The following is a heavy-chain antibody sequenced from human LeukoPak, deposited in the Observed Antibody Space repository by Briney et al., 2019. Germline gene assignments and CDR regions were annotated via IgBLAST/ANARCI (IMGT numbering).Heavy chain of an antibody. Sequence: SETLSLTCTVSGGSISSYYWSWIRQPPGKGLEWIGYIYYSGSTNYNPSLKSRVTISVDTSKNQFSLKLSSVTAVDTAVYYCARGFDSSGYHWFDPWGQGTLVTVSS. D-gene: IGHD3-22*01. CDR1: GGSISSYY. CDR3: ARGFDSSGYHWFDP. J-gene: IGHJ5*02. CDR2: IYYSGST. V-gene: IGHV4-59*01.